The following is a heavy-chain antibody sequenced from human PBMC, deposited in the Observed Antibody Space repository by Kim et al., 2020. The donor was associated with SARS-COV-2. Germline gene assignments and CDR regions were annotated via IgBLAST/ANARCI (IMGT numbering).Heavy chain of an antibody. Sequence: SVKVSCKASGFTFTSSAVQWVRQARGQRLEWIGWIVVGSGNTNYAQKFQERVTITRDMSTSTAYMELSSLRSEDTAVYYCAAEWGIVPAAIFYYYYGMDVWGQGTTVTVSS. J-gene: IGHJ6*02. V-gene: IGHV1-58*01. D-gene: IGHD2-2*01. CDR3: AAEWGIVPAAIFYYYYGMDV. CDR2: IVVGSGNT. CDR1: GFTFTSSA.